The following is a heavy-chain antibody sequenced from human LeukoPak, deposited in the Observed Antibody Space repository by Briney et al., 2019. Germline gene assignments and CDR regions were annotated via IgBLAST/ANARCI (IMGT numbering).Heavy chain of an antibody. D-gene: IGHD2-2*01. CDR3: AREPAANWFDP. Sequence: ASVKVSCKASGYTFTSHYMHWVRQAPGQGLEWMGIINPSGGSTSYAQKFQGRVTMTRDTSTSTVYMELSSLRSEDTAVYYCAREPAANWFDPWGQGTLVTVSS. V-gene: IGHV1-46*01. CDR2: INPSGGST. CDR1: GYTFTSHY. J-gene: IGHJ5*02.